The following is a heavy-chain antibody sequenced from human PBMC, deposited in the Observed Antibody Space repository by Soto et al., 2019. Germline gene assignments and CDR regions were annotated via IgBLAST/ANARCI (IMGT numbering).Heavy chain of an antibody. V-gene: IGHV3-23*01. CDR2: ISGSGGST. D-gene: IGHD6-19*01. CDR1: GFTFSSYA. Sequence: GGSLRLSCXAXGFTFSSYAMSWVRQAPGKGLEWVSAISGSGGSTYYADSVKGRVTISRDNSKNTLYLQMNSLRAEDTAVYYCAKDRSSGWSDFDYWGQGTLVTVSS. CDR3: AKDRSSGWSDFDY. J-gene: IGHJ4*02.